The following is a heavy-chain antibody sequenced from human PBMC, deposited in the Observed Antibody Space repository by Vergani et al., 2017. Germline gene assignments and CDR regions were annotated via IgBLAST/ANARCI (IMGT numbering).Heavy chain of an antibody. V-gene: IGHV4-59*12. J-gene: IGHJ5*02. Sequence: QVQLQESGPGLVKPSETLSLTCTVSGGSISSYYWSWIRQPPGKGLEWIGYIYYSGSTNYNPSLKSRVTISVDTSKNQFSLKLSSVTAADTAVYYCARGRGSSWYIGWFDPWGQGTLVTVSS. CDR3: ARGRGSSWYIGWFDP. CDR1: GGSISSYY. CDR2: IYYSGST. D-gene: IGHD6-13*01.